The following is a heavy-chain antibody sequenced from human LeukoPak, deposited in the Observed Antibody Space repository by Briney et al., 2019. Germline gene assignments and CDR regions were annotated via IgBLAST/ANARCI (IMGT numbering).Heavy chain of an antibody. V-gene: IGHV1-46*01. J-gene: IGHJ4*02. D-gene: IGHD6-6*01. CDR1: GDTFTSYY. Sequence: ASVKGSCKASGDTFTSYYMHWVRQAPGQRLEWMGIINPSGGSTSDAQKFQGTVTMTREMYTSTVYMELSSLRSEDTAVYYCARLAEYSSSYWGQGTLVTVSS. CDR3: ARLAEYSSSY. CDR2: INPSGGST.